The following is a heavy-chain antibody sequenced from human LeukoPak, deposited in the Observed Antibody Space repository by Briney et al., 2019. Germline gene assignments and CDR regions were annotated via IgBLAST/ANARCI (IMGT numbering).Heavy chain of an antibody. J-gene: IGHJ4*02. Sequence: VGTLRLSCAASGFTFSIYKMNGVPQAPGRGREWGSYISSSGSTIYYADSVKGRFTISKANAKNSLYLQMNRLRAEDRAVSSCPRRITFDYWGQGTLVTVSS. CDR1: GFTFSIYK. V-gene: IGHV3-48*03. CDR3: PRRITFDY. D-gene: IGHD3-10*01. CDR2: ISSSGSTI.